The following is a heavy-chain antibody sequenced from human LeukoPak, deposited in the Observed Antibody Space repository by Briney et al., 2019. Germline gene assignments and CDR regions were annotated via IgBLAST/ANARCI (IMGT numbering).Heavy chain of an antibody. CDR1: GGSFSGYY. CDR2: INHSGST. CDR3: ARGTVRYQLLPTNGYNWFDP. D-gene: IGHD2-2*01. V-gene: IGHV4-34*01. Sequence: SETLSLTCAVYGGSFSGYYWSWIRQPPGKGLEWIGEINHSGSTNYNPSLKSRVTISVDTSKNQFSLKLSSVTAADTAVYDCARGTVRYQLLPTNGYNWFDPWGQGTLVTVSS. J-gene: IGHJ5*02.